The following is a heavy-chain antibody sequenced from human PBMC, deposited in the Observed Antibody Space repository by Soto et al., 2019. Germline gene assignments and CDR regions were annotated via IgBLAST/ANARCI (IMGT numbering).Heavy chain of an antibody. CDR2: ISYDGSNK. CDR3: ARDPDAEYSGNYHTPRSLDS. Sequence: PGGSLRLSCAASGFTFSSYAMHWVRQAPGKGLEWVAVISYDGSNKYYADSVKGRFTISRDNSKNTLYLQMNSLRAEDTAVYYCARDPDAEYSGNYHTPRSLDSWGQGTQVTVSS. D-gene: IGHD1-26*01. V-gene: IGHV3-30-3*01. J-gene: IGHJ4*02. CDR1: GFTFSSYA.